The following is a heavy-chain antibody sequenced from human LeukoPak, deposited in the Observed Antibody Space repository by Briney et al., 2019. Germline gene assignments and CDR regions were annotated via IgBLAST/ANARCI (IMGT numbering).Heavy chain of an antibody. CDR1: GFTFSTYL. V-gene: IGHV3-74*01. CDR2: IHGDGIST. CDR3: ASGELDSLYYFDY. D-gene: IGHD1-1*01. Sequence: GGSLRLSCAASGFTFSTYLMHWVRQAPGKGLVWVSRIHGDGISTTYADSVKGRFTISRDNAKNTLYLQMNSLRAEDTAVYFCASGELDSLYYFDYWGQGTLVTVSS. J-gene: IGHJ4*02.